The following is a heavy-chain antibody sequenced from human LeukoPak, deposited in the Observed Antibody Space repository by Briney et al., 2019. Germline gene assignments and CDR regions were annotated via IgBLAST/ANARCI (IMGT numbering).Heavy chain of an antibody. J-gene: IGHJ4*02. CDR3: AREGTSSHCIGGSCYSSTPFDY. CDR1: GGSISSSNW. D-gene: IGHD2-15*01. Sequence: PSGTLSLTCAVSGGSISSSNWWSWVRQPPGKGLEWIGEIYHSGSTNYNPSLKSRVTISVDKSKNQFSLKLSSVTAADTAVYYCAREGTSSHCIGGSCYSSTPFDYWGQGTLVTVSS. V-gene: IGHV4-4*02. CDR2: IYHSGST.